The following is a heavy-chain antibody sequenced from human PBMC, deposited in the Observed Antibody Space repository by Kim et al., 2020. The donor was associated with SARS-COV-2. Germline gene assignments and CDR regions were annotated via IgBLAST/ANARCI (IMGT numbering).Heavy chain of an antibody. CDR2: INHSGST. CDR3: ARGGSAHLYDILTGYPPSDNWFDP. J-gene: IGHJ5*02. Sequence: SETLSLTCAVYGGSFSGYYWSWIRQPPGKGLEWIGEINHSGSTNYNPSLKSRVTISVDTSKNQFSLKLSSVTAADTAVYYCARGGSAHLYDILTGYPPSDNWFDPWGQGTLVTVSS. CDR1: GGSFSGYY. V-gene: IGHV4-34*01. D-gene: IGHD3-9*01.